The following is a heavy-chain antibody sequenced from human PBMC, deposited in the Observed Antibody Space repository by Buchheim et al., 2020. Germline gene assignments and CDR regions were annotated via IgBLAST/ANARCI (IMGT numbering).Heavy chain of an antibody. CDR2: ISYDGSNK. V-gene: IGHV3-30-3*01. D-gene: IGHD3-16*01. CDR3: ASLGGVGFDY. Sequence: QVQLVESGGGVVQPGRSLRLSCAASGFTFSSYAMHWVRQAPGKGLEWVAVISYDGSNKYYADSVKGRFTISRDNSKNTLYLQMNSLRAEDTAVYYCASLGGVGFDYGGQGTL. J-gene: IGHJ4*02. CDR1: GFTFSSYA.